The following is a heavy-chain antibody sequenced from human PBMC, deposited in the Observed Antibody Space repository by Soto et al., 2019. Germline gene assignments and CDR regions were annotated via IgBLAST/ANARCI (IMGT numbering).Heavy chain of an antibody. CDR3: AKEGYCSGGSCYYYYYYYYMDV. D-gene: IGHD2-15*01. J-gene: IGHJ6*03. CDR1: GFTFSSYA. Sequence: EVQLLESGGGLVQPGGSLRLSCAASGFTFSSYAMSWVRQAPGKGLEWVSAISGSGGSTYYEDSVKGRFTLSRDNSKNKLDLQMSSRGAEDTAVYYCAKEGYCSGGSCYYYYYYYYMDVWGKGTTVTVSS. V-gene: IGHV3-23*01. CDR2: ISGSGGST.